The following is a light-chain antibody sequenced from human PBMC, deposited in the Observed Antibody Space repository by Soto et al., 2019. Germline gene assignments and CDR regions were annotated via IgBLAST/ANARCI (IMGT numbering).Light chain of an antibody. CDR2: GVS. V-gene: IGLV2-14*03. Sequence: QSALTQPASVSGSPGQSITISCTGTSSDVGGYNYVSWYQHHPGKAPELMIYGVSNRASGVSNRFSGSKSGNTGSLTISGLQAEDEADYYCSSYTGSSTLLFGGGTKLTVL. CDR1: SSDVGGYNY. CDR3: SSYTGSSTLL. J-gene: IGLJ2*01.